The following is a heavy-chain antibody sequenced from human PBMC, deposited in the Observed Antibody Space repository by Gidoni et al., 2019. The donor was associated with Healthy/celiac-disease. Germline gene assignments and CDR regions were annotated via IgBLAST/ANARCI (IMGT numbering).Heavy chain of an antibody. J-gene: IGHJ6*02. CDR2: INSDGSST. CDR1: GFTFSSYW. D-gene: IGHD1-26*01. Sequence: EVQLVESGGGLVQPGGSLRLSCAASGFTFSSYWMHWVRQAPGKGLVWVSRINSDGSSTSYADSVKGRFTISRDNAKNTLYLQMNSLRAEDTAVYYCARVLGIVGAYYYYGMDVWGQGTTVTVSS. CDR3: ARVLGIVGAYYYYGMDV. V-gene: IGHV3-74*01.